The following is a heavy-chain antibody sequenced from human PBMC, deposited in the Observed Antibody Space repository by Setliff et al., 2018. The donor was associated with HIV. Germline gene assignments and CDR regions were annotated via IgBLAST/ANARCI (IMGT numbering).Heavy chain of an antibody. Sequence: GASVKVSCKTSGYTFSNYAMSWVRQAPGQGLEWMGWINTNTGNPTYAPGFTGRFVFSLNTSVSTTFLQISSLEAEDTAVYYCATRIAPRPPGDFDVWGRGTMVTVSS. CDR1: GYTFSNYA. J-gene: IGHJ3*01. CDR3: ATRIAPRPPGDFDV. CDR2: INTNTGNP. V-gene: IGHV7-4-1*02. D-gene: IGHD6-6*01.